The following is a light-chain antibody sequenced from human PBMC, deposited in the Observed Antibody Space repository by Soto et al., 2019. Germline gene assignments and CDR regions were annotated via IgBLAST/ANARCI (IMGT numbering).Light chain of an antibody. CDR3: HQYGNLPWT. Sequence: IVLTQSPGTLSLSPGERATLSCRASLTVSSDYVAWYQQKPGQAPRLVIYGTSTRAAAIPDRFSGSGSGAVFSLTISRLEPEDFAVYYCHQYGNLPWTFGRGTRVEIK. CDR2: GTS. J-gene: IGKJ1*01. CDR1: LTVSSDY. V-gene: IGKV3-20*01.